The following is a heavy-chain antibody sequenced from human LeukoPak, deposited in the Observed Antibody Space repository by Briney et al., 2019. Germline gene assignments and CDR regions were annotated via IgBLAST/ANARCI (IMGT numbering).Heavy chain of an antibody. D-gene: IGHD1-26*01. CDR1: GGSFSGYY. CDR2: IYYSGST. Sequence: SETLSLTCAVYGGSFSGYYWSWIRQPPGKGLEWIGYIYYSGSTNYNPSLTSRVTISVDTSKNQFSLNLSSVTAADTAVYYCARAYSGSYSFDYWGQGTLVTVSS. CDR3: ARAYSGSYSFDY. J-gene: IGHJ4*02. V-gene: IGHV4-34*11.